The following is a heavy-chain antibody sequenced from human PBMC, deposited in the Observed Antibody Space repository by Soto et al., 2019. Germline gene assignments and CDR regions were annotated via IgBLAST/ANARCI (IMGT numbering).Heavy chain of an antibody. CDR3: ARDSDVPPDTAMVPTDY. CDR2: ILYVGSNK. Sequence: PGGSLRLSCAASGFTFSSYGMHWVRQAPGKGLVWLSFILYVGSNKFYSVSVKGRFTISRDNSMITLYLQMNSLRAEDTAVFYCARDSDVPPDTAMVPTDYWGQGTLVTVSS. J-gene: IGHJ4*02. CDR1: GFTFSSYG. D-gene: IGHD5-18*01. V-gene: IGHV3-30*03.